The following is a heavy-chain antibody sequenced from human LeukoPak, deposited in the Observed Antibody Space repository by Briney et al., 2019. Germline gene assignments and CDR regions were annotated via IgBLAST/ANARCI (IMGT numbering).Heavy chain of an antibody. D-gene: IGHD3-22*01. Sequence: GGSLRLSCAASGFTFSSYAMSWVRQAPGKGLEWVSTISGSGGSTYYADSVKGRFTISRDNSKSTLYLQMNSLRAEDTAVYYCAKARGYDSSGYYFYFDYWGQGTLVTVSS. CDR1: GFTFSSYA. CDR3: AKARGYDSSGYYFYFDY. J-gene: IGHJ4*02. V-gene: IGHV3-23*01. CDR2: ISGSGGST.